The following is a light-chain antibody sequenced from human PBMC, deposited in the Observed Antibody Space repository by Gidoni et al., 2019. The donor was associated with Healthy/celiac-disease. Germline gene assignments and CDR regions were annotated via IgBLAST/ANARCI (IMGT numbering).Light chain of an antibody. CDR3: HQSTGLPYT. Sequence: EIVLTQSPDFQSVTPKEKVTITCRASQSIGSSLHWYQQKPDQSPTLLIKYASQSFSWVPSSFSGSGSGTDFTLTINSLEAEDAATYYFHQSTGLPYTFGQGTKLEI. CDR2: YAS. CDR1: QSIGSS. J-gene: IGKJ2*01. V-gene: IGKV6-21*01.